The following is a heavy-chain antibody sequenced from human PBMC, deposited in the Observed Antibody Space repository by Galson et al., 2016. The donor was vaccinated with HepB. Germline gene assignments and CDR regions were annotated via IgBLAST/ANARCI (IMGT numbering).Heavy chain of an antibody. V-gene: IGHV6-1*01. CDR3: ARDTPWLAGGYYYYVMDV. CDR1: GDSVSSNFAA. J-gene: IGHJ6*02. CDR2: TYYRSKWYN. Sequence: CAISGDSVSSNFAAWNWIRQSPSRSLEWLGKTYYRSKWYNDYAVSVKSRITINPDTSKSQFSLQLNSVTPEDTAVYYCARDTPWLAGGYYYYVMDVWGQGTAVTVS. D-gene: IGHD6-19*01.